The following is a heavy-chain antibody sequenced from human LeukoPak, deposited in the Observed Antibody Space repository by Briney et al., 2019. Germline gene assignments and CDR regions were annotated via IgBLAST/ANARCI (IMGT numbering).Heavy chain of an antibody. D-gene: IGHD1-26*01. V-gene: IGHV1-46*01. CDR1: GYAFTPYY. CDR2: IDFSGGIP. CDR3: ARSGHHSKGPFDY. J-gene: IGHJ4*02. Sequence: GASVKVSCTASGYAFTPYYIHWVRQAPGQGLEWMGMIDFSGGIPSYAHKFQGIVTFARDTSTSTVYMALSSLRSDDTAVYYCARSGHHSKGPFDYWGQGTLVTVSS.